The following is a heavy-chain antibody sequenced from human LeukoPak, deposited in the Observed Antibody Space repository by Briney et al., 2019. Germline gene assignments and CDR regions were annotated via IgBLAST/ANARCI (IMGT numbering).Heavy chain of an antibody. CDR3: ARDPGTGPYFDDAFDI. J-gene: IGHJ3*02. Sequence: ASVTVSCKASGYSFTSYGISWVRQAPGQGLEWMGWISAYNGNANYAQKLPGRVTMTTDTSPSTAYMELRSLRSDDTAVYYCARDPGTGPYFDDAFDIWGQGTMVTVSS. CDR2: ISAYNGNA. V-gene: IGHV1-18*01. CDR1: GYSFTSYG. D-gene: IGHD3/OR15-3a*01.